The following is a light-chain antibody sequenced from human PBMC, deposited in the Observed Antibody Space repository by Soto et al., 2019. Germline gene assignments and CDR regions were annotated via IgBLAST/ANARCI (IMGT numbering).Light chain of an antibody. CDR3: QQYGSSPYT. J-gene: IGKJ2*01. Sequence: EIVLTQSPGTLSLSPGERATLSRRASQSVGSRFLACYQQKPGQAPRLLMYGASSRATGIPARFSGTGSGKDFTLTISRLEPEDFAVYYCQQYGSSPYTFGLGTKLEIK. V-gene: IGKV3-20*01. CDR2: GAS. CDR1: QSVGSRF.